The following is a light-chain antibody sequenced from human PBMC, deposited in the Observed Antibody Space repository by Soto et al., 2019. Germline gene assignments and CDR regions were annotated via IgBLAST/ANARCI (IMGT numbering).Light chain of an antibody. V-gene: IGKV3-15*01. Sequence: EIVMTQSPATLSMSPGERATLSCRASQTVSSDLAWYQQRPGQAPRLLIYGASTRATGVPARFSGSGSETEFTLTISSLQSEDSAVYYCQQYNNWKTFGQGTKV. CDR3: QQYNNWKT. CDR1: QTVSSD. CDR2: GAS. J-gene: IGKJ1*01.